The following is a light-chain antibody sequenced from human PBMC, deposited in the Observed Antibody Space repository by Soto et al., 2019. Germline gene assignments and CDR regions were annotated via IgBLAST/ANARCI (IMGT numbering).Light chain of an antibody. CDR1: QTVASN. J-gene: IGKJ2*01. CDR2: SAS. Sequence: EIVMTQSPATLSLSPGERATLSCRASQTVASNIAWYQQKPGQAPRLLIHSASTRATGVSARFSGTGSGTEFTLTISSLQSEDFAVYYCQQYHNWPPQYTFGQGTKLQIK. CDR3: QQYHNWPPQYT. V-gene: IGKV3-15*01.